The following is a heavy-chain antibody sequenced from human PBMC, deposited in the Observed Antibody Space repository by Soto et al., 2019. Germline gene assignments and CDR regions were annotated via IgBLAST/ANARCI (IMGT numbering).Heavy chain of an antibody. Sequence: EVQLLESGGGLVQPGGSLRLSCAASGFTFSSYAMSWVRQAPGKGLEWASAISGSGGSTYYADSVKGRFTISRDNTKNTLYLQMSSLRAEDTVVYYCAKHRVGYYGSGKRFWDFDIWGQGTMVTVSS. V-gene: IGHV3-23*01. D-gene: IGHD3-10*01. CDR1: GFTFSSYA. J-gene: IGHJ3*02. CDR3: AKHRVGYYGSGKRFWDFDI. CDR2: ISGSGGST.